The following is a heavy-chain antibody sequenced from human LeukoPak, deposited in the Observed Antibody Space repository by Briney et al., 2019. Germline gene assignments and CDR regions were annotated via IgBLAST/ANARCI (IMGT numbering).Heavy chain of an antibody. CDR1: GFIFSSYS. J-gene: IGHJ4*02. CDR2: ISSSSAYI. V-gene: IGHV3-21*01. CDR3: VRLIVGASDY. Sequence: SGGSLRLSCAASGFIFSSYSISWVRQAPGKGLEWVSSISSSSAYISYADSVKGRFTISRDDARNSLYLQMNSLRAEDTAVYYCVRLIVGASDYWGQGTLVTVSS. D-gene: IGHD1-26*01.